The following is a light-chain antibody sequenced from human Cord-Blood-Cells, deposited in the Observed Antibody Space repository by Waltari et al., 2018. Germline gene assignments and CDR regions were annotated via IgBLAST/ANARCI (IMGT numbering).Light chain of an antibody. Sequence: SSELTQDPAVSVALGQTVRITCHGDSVIRYYVSWYQQKQGQAPVRVSYGKNKRPSGIPDLFSGSSSGNTASLTITGAQAEDEADYYCNSRDSSGNHRVFGGGTKLTVL. CDR2: GKN. CDR3: NSRDSSGNHRV. V-gene: IGLV3-19*01. CDR1: SVIRYY. J-gene: IGLJ2*01.